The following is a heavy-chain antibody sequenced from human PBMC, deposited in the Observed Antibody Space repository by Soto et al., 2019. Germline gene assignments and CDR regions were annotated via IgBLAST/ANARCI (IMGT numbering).Heavy chain of an antibody. CDR1: GYTFTSYG. D-gene: IGHD6-19*01. J-gene: IGHJ3*02. V-gene: IGHV1-18*01. Sequence: GASVKVSCKASGYTFTSYGISWVRQAPGQGLEWMGWISAYNGNTNYAQKLQGRVTMTTDTSTSTAYMELRSLRSDDTAVYYCARDEVSSVWYVDGAFDIWGKGPMVTL. CDR3: ARDEVSSVWYVDGAFDI. CDR2: ISAYNGNT.